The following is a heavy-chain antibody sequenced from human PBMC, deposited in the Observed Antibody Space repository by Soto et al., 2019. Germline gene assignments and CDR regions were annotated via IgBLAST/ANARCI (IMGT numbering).Heavy chain of an antibody. CDR3: ASRCSLATTKGDAFDR. CDR2: IYYSGST. D-gene: IGHD1-26*01. CDR1: SGSIINYY. Sequence: PSETLSLTCTVSSGSIINYYWSWIRQPPGKGLEWIGFIYYSGSTNYNSFLKSRVTMSVDMSRQQLSLKLNSVTAADTAVYYCASRCSLATTKGDAFDRGGQGTMVTVS. J-gene: IGHJ3*01. V-gene: IGHV4-59*01.